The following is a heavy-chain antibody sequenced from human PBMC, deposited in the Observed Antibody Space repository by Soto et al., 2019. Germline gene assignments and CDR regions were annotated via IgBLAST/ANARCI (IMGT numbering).Heavy chain of an antibody. CDR3: ARDRSGSYAD. CDR1: GFTFSSYV. D-gene: IGHD3-16*01. V-gene: IGHV3-30*04. J-gene: IGHJ4*02. Sequence: ESGGGVVQPGRSLRLSCAASGFTFSSYVMHWVRQAPGKGLEWVAVISYDGNNEYYADSVKGRFTISRDNSKNTLYLQMNSLKAEDTAVYYCARDRSGSYADWGQGTLVTVSS. CDR2: ISYDGNNE.